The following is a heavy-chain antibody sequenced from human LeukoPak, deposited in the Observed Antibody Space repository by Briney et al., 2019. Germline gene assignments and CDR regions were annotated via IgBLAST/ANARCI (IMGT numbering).Heavy chain of an antibody. Sequence: SETLSLTCTVSGYSISSGYYWGWIRQPPGKRLEWIGSIYHSGSTYYNPSLKSRVTISVDTSKNQFSLKLSSVTAADTAVYYCARRTYYYGSGSLDYWGQGTLVTVSS. CDR3: ARRTYYYGSGSLDY. V-gene: IGHV4-38-2*02. J-gene: IGHJ4*02. CDR1: GYSISSGYY. CDR2: IYHSGST. D-gene: IGHD3-10*01.